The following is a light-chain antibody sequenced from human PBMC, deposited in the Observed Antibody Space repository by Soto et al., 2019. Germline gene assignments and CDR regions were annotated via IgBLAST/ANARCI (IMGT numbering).Light chain of an antibody. CDR2: DVN. Sequence: QSVLTQPASVSGSPGQSITISCTGTSSDVGGFNYVSWYQQHPGKAPKLMIYDVNNRPSGVSNRFSGSKSGNTASLTISGLQAEDEADYDCSSYTTSSSYVFGAGTKLTVL. CDR3: SSYTTSSSYV. J-gene: IGLJ1*01. CDR1: SSDVGGFNY. V-gene: IGLV2-14*01.